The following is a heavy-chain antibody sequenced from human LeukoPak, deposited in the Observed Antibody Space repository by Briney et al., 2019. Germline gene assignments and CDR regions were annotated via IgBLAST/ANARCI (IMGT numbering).Heavy chain of an antibody. V-gene: IGHV4-59*08. CDR3: ARTGQAGTREYYFDY. Sequence: SETLSLTCTVSGGSISSYYWSWMRQPPGKGLEWIGYIYYSGSTNYNPSLKSRVTISVDTSKNQFSLKQSSVTAADTAVYYCARTGQAGTREYYFDYWGQGTLVTVSS. CDR1: GGSISSYY. CDR2: IYYSGST. D-gene: IGHD6-13*01. J-gene: IGHJ4*02.